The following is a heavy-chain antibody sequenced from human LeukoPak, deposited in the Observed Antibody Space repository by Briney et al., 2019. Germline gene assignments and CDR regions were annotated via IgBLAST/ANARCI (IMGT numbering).Heavy chain of an antibody. CDR2: ISPDSTSR. CDR1: GFPFSTYA. Sequence: PGGSLRLSCAASGFPFSTYAMHWVRQPPGKGLVWVSRISPDSTSRAYADSVQGRFIISRDYAKNTLSLQMNSLTTEATAVYYGTRDGGLLPDSWGKGTLVTVSS. V-gene: IGHV3-74*01. J-gene: IGHJ4*02. CDR3: TRDGGLLPDS. D-gene: IGHD2-21*02.